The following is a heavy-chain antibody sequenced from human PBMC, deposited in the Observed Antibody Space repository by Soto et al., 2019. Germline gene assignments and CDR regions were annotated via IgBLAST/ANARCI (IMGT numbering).Heavy chain of an antibody. CDR2: INHSGST. V-gene: IGHV4-34*01. Sequence: SETLSLTCAVYGGSFSGYYWSWIRQPPGKGLEWIGEINHSGSTNYNPSLKSRVTISVDTSKNQFSLKLSSVTAADTAVDYCARSRRYFDWLVGTSWFDPWGQGTLVTVSS. CDR1: GGSFSGYY. D-gene: IGHD3-9*01. CDR3: ARSRRYFDWLVGTSWFDP. J-gene: IGHJ5*02.